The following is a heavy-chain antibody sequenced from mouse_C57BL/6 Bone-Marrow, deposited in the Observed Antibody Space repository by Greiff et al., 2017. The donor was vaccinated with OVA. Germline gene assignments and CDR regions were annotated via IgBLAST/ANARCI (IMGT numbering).Heavy chain of an antibody. CDR1: GFNIKDYY. CDR3: ARGMATVVATPAY. CDR2: IDPEAGET. D-gene: IGHD1-1*01. Sequence: EVQLQQSGAELVKPGASVKLSCTASGFNIKDYYMPWVKQRTEQGLEWIGRIDPEAGETKYAPKFQGKATITADTSSNTAYLQLSSLTSEDTAVYYCARGMATVVATPAYWGQGTLVTVSA. J-gene: IGHJ3*01. V-gene: IGHV14-2*01.